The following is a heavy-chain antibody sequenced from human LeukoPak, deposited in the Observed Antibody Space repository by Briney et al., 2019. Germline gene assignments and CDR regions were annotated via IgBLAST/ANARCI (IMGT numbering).Heavy chain of an antibody. CDR1: GGSISSNNW. D-gene: IGHD3-16*01. Sequence: PSETLSLTCAVSGGSISSNNWWNWVRQPPGKGLEWIGEIYHSGSTNYNPSLKSRVTISVDTSKNQFSLKLSSVTAADTAVYYCARRSRGGPFDYWGQGTLVTVSS. CDR3: ARRSRGGPFDY. CDR2: IYHSGST. V-gene: IGHV4-4*02. J-gene: IGHJ4*02.